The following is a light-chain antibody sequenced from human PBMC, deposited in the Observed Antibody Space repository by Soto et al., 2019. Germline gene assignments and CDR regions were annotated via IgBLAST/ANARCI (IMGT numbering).Light chain of an antibody. J-gene: IGKJ4*02. CDR2: GAS. CDR3: QQYNKWPQ. Sequence: EIVMTQSPGTLSVSPGEGATLFCRASQTVSNKLAWYQQKPGQAPRLIIYGASTRATGIPARFSGSGSGTDFTLTISSLQSEDFAIYYCQQYNKWPQFGGGTKVAIK. CDR1: QTVSNK. V-gene: IGKV3-15*01.